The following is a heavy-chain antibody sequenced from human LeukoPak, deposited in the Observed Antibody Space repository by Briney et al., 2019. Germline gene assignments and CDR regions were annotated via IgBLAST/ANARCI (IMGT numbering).Heavy chain of an antibody. CDR3: ARGGGSGSYYYFDY. D-gene: IGHD1-26*01. CDR2: INSDGSST. CDR1: GFTFSSYW. V-gene: IGHV3-74*01. J-gene: IGHJ4*02. Sequence: GGSLRLSCAASGFTFSSYWMHWVRQAPGKGLVWVSRINSDGSSTSYADTVKGRFTISRDNAKNTLYLQMNSLRAEDTAVYYCARGGGSGSYYYFDYWGQGTLVTVSS.